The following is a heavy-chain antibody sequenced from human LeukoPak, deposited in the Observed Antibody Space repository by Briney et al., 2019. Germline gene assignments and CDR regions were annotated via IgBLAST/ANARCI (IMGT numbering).Heavy chain of an antibody. V-gene: IGHV1-3*04. CDR2: INTGNGNT. CDR1: GYIFISYA. J-gene: IGHJ6*02. CDR3: ARGIYYGSGRGPMDV. Sequence: VASVKVSCKASGYIFISYAMHWVRQAPGQRPEWMGWINTGNGNTDYSQKFQGRVTISRDTSASTAYMELSSLRSGDTAVYYCARGIYYGSGRGPMDVWGQGTTVTVSS. D-gene: IGHD3-10*01.